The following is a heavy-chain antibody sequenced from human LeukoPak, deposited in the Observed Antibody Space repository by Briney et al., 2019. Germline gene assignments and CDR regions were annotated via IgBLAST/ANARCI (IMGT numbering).Heavy chain of an antibody. J-gene: IGHJ6*02. CDR1: GFTFDDYA. CDR3: AKADETYYYYGMDV. CDR2: ISWNSGSI. Sequence: GRSLRLSCAASGFTFDDYAMHWVRQAPGKGLEWVSGISWNSGSIGYADSVKGRFTISRDSAKNSLYLQMNSLRAGDTALYYCAKADETYYYYGMDVWGQGTTVTVSS. V-gene: IGHV3-9*01.